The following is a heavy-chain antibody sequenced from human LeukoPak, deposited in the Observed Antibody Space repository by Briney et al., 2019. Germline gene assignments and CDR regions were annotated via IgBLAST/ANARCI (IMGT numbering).Heavy chain of an antibody. D-gene: IGHD4-11*01. CDR1: GGSISSYY. Sequence: SETLPLTCTVSGGSISSYYWSWIRQPPGKRLEWIGYIYYSGSTNYNPSLKSRVTISVATSKNQFSLKLSSVTAADTAVYYCAREGPSNYDYWGQGTLVTVSS. CDR3: AREGPSNYDY. CDR2: IYYSGST. J-gene: IGHJ4*02. V-gene: IGHV4-59*01.